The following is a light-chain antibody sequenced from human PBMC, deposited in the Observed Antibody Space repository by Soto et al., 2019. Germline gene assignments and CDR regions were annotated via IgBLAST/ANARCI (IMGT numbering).Light chain of an antibody. CDR1: QSIRSY. CDR2: DAS. J-gene: IGKJ5*01. Sequence: DIQLTQSPSSLSASVGDKVTITCRASQSIRSYLNWVQQKPGKAPKLLIYDASSLQSGVPSRFSGSGSGTDFTLTISSLQPEDFATYYCQQSYTIPPITFGQGTRLEIK. CDR3: QQSYTIPPIT. V-gene: IGKV1-39*01.